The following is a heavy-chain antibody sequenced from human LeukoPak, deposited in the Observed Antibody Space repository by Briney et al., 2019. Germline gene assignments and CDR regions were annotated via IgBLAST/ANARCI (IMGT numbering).Heavy chain of an antibody. CDR2: ISAYNGNT. J-gene: IGHJ4*02. Sequence: ASVKVSCKASGDTFNNYAVSWVRQAPGQGLEWMGWISAYNGNTNYAQKLQGRVTMTTDTSTSTAYMELRSLRSDDTAVYYCARRAGSQLDYWGQGTLVTVSS. D-gene: IGHD6-13*01. V-gene: IGHV1-18*01. CDR3: ARRAGSQLDY. CDR1: GDTFNNYA.